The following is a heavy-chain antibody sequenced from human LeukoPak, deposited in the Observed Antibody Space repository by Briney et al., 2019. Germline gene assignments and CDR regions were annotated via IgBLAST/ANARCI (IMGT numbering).Heavy chain of an antibody. Sequence: GGSLRLSCAASGFTFSSYGMHCVRQAPGKGVEWVAVISYDGSNKYYADSVKGRFTISRDNSKNTLYLQMNSLRAEDTAVYYCAKDLGDYWGQGTLVTVSS. CDR2: ISYDGSNK. CDR3: AKDLGDY. CDR1: GFTFSSYG. V-gene: IGHV3-30*18. J-gene: IGHJ4*02.